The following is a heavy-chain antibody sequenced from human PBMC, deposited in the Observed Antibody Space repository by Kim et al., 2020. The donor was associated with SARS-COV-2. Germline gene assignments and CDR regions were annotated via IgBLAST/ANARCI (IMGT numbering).Heavy chain of an antibody. CDR3: AKDNERGAFDI. J-gene: IGHJ3*02. V-gene: IGHV3-33*03. D-gene: IGHD2-8*01. Sequence: NYSASGKGRLTISRDTSKNTLDLQRNSLRAEDTAVYYCAKDNERGAFDIWGHGTMVTVSS.